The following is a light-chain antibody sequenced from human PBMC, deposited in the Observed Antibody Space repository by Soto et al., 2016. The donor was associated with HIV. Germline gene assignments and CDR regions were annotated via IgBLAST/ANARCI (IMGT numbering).Light chain of an antibody. CDR1: QSLLHSNGYNY. CDR3: MQALQARST. V-gene: IGKV2-28*01. Sequence: DIVMTQSPLSLPVTPGEPASISCRSSQSLLHSNGYNYLDWYLQKPGQSPQVLIYLGSNRASGVPDRFSGSGSGTDFTLKISRVEAEDVGVYYCMQALQARSTFGQGTRLEIK. J-gene: IGKJ5*01. CDR2: LGS.